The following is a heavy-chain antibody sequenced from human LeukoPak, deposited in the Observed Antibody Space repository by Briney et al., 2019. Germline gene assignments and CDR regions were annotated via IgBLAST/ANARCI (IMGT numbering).Heavy chain of an antibody. V-gene: IGHV4-61*01. CDR1: GGSVSSGSYY. J-gene: IGHJ5*02. CDR2: IYYSGST. CDR3: ARGGSSWYQNWFDP. D-gene: IGHD6-13*01. Sequence: PSETLSLTCTVSGGSVSSGSYYWSWIRQPPGKGLEWIGYIYYSGSTNYNPSLKSRVTISVDTSKNQFSLKLSSVTAADTAVYYCARGGSSWYQNWFDPWGQGTLVTVPS.